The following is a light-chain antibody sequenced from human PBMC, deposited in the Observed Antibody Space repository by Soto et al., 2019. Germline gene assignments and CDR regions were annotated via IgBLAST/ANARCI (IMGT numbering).Light chain of an antibody. CDR1: LNIGDS. V-gene: IGKV1-39*01. CDR3: LQTYNLPRT. CDR2: GAS. Sequence: DIQMTQSPSSLSASVGDRVTITFRSSLNIGDSLSWFQQKAGKPPTQLIYGASALQSGVPVRFSGTASGTDFTLTIRNMQREDFATYYCLQTYNLPRTFGQGTNLDIK. J-gene: IGKJ1*01.